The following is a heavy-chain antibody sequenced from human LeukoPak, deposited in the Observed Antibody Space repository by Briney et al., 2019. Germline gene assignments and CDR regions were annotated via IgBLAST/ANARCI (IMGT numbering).Heavy chain of an antibody. CDR1: GFTFDDYG. V-gene: IGHV3-20*04. CDR2: INWNGGST. Sequence: GGSLRLSCAASGFTFDDYGMSWVRQAPGKGLEWVSGINWNGGSTGYADSVKGRFTISRDNAKNSLYLQMNSLRAEDTAVYYCAELGITMIGGVWGKGTTVTIPS. CDR3: AELGITMIGGV. J-gene: IGHJ6*04. D-gene: IGHD3-10*02.